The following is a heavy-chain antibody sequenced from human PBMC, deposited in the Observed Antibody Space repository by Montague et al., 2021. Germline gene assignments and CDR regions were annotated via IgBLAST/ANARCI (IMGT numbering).Heavy chain of an antibody. J-gene: IGHJ4*02. CDR2: VFYIGAT. D-gene: IGHD3-22*01. V-gene: IGHV4-59*01. CDR1: GDSINGWY. CDR3: ARQGFYESGGFFI. Sequence: SETLSLTCSVSGDSINGWYWSWIRQPPGNGLEWIGSVFYIGATNYNPSLKSRVTMSADTSKNQVSLKVNSVTSADTAVFYCARQGFYESGGFFIWGLGTLVTISS.